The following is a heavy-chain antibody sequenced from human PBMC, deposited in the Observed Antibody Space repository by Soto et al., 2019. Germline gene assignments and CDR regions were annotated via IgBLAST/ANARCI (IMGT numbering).Heavy chain of an antibody. V-gene: IGHV3-33*01. J-gene: IGHJ4*02. D-gene: IGHD4-17*01. CDR1: GFTFSSYG. Sequence: ESGGGVVPPGRSLRLSCAASGFTFSSYGMHWVRQAPGKGLEWVAVIWYDGSNKYYADSVKGRFTISRDNSKNTLYLQMNSLRAEDTAVYYCARGRDGDYPLDYWGQGTLVTVSS. CDR2: IWYDGSNK. CDR3: ARGRDGDYPLDY.